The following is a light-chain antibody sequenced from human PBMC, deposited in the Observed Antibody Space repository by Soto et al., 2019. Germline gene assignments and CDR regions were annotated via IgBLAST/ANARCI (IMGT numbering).Light chain of an antibody. J-gene: IGKJ1*01. CDR2: AAS. V-gene: IGKV3-20*01. Sequence: EIVMTQSPGTLSLSPGERATLSCRASQSVSRSYLAWYHQKPGQAPRLLIYAASRRATGIPDRFSGSGSGTDFTLTISRLEPEDFAVYYCQQYGSSPWTFGQGTKVDIK. CDR3: QQYGSSPWT. CDR1: QSVSRSY.